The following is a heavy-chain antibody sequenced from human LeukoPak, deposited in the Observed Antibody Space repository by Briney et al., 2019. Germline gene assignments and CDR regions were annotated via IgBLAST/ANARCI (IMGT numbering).Heavy chain of an antibody. CDR2: ISGSGGST. D-gene: IGHD6-13*01. J-gene: IGHJ6*03. V-gene: IGHV3-23*01. CDR3: AKDGSSSPRELFMDV. Sequence: GESLKISCAASGFTFSSYAMSWVRQAPGKGLEWVSAISGSGGSTYYADSVKGRFTISRDNSKNTLYLQMNSLRAEDTAVYYCAKDGSSSPRELFMDVWGKGTTVTVSS. CDR1: GFTFSSYA.